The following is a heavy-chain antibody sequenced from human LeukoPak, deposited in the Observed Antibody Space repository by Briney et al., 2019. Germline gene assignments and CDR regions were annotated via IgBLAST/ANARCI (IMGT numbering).Heavy chain of an antibody. D-gene: IGHD3-22*01. J-gene: IGHJ4*02. CDR3: ARHGYYDSSGYYSSFDY. Sequence: SETLSLTCTVSGGSISSSSYYWGWIRQPPGEGLEWIGSIYYSGSTYYNPSLKSRVTISVDTSKNQFSLKLSSVTAADTAVYYCARHGYYDSSGYYSSFDYWGQGTLVTVSS. CDR1: GGSISSSSYY. CDR2: IYYSGST. V-gene: IGHV4-39*01.